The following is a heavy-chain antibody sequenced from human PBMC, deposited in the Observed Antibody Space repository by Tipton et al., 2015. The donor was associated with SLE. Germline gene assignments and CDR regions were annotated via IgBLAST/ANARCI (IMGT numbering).Heavy chain of an antibody. V-gene: IGHV4-4*07. CDR1: GDSIDHYF. CDR3: AREMWDWGPHWFVP. D-gene: IGHD3/OR15-3a*01. CDR2: FYSSGST. J-gene: IGHJ5*02. Sequence: TLSLTCTVSGDSIDHYFWSWIRQPAGKGLEWIGRFYSSGSTNYNPSLESRVTLSVDTSRNQFSLSLASVTAADTAVYYCAREMWDWGPHWFVPWGQGASVTVSS.